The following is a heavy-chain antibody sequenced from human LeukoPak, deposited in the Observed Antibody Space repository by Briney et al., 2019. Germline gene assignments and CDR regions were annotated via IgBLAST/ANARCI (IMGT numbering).Heavy chain of an antibody. CDR1: GGSISSYY. J-gene: IGHJ4*02. CDR3: ARGTGYYRPHFHY. D-gene: IGHD3-9*01. Sequence: PSETLSLTCTVSGGSISSYYWSWIRQPPGKGLEWIGYIYYSGSTNYNPSLKSRVTISVDTSKNQFSLKLSSVTAADTAVYYCARGTGYYRPHFHYWDQGTLVTVSS. V-gene: IGHV4-59*01. CDR2: IYYSGST.